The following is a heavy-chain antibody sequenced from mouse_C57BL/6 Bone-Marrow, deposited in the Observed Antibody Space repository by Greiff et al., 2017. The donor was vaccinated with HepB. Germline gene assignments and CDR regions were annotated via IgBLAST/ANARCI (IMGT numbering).Heavy chain of an antibody. Sequence: VQLQQPGAELVMPGASVKLSCKASGYTFTSYWMHWVKQRPGQGLEWIGEIDPSDSYTNYNQKFKGKSTLTVDKSSSTAYMQLSSLTSEDSAVYYCRRYGNYVFDYWGQGTTLTVSS. CDR3: RRYGNYVFDY. D-gene: IGHD2-10*02. CDR2: IDPSDSYT. J-gene: IGHJ2*01. V-gene: IGHV1-69*01. CDR1: GYTFTSYW.